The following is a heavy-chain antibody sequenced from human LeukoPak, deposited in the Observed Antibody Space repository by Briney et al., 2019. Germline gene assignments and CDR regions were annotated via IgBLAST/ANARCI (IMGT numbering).Heavy chain of an antibody. V-gene: IGHV1-46*01. CDR1: GYTFTSYY. CDR2: INPSGGST. Sequence: GASVKVSCKASGYTFTSYYMHWVRQAPGQGLEWMGIINPSGGSTSYAQEFQGRVTMTRDTSTSTVYMELSSLRSEDTAVYYCARGKGPYDSSGYYYFVGNYWGQGTLVTVSS. J-gene: IGHJ4*02. D-gene: IGHD3-22*01. CDR3: ARGKGPYDSSGYYYFVGNY.